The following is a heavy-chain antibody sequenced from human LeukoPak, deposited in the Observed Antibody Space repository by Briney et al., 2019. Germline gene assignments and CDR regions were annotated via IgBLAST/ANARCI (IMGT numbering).Heavy chain of an antibody. D-gene: IGHD1-26*01. CDR2: IYPGDSDT. J-gene: IGHJ3*02. Sequence: PGESLKISCKGSGYSFTSYWIGWVRQMPGKGLEWMGIIYPGDSDTRYSPSFLGQVTISADKSISTAYLQWSSLKASDTAMYYCARAHKSEWESGAFDIWGQGTMVTVSS. CDR3: ARAHKSEWESGAFDI. CDR1: GYSFTSYW. V-gene: IGHV5-51*01.